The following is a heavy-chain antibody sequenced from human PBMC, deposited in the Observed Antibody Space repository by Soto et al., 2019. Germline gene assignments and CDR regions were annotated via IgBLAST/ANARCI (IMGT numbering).Heavy chain of an antibody. D-gene: IGHD6-19*01. CDR1: GYSFINYY. CDR2: ISPKSGVT. Sequence: ASVKVSCKASGYSFINYYTHWVRRAPGQGFEWMGRISPKSGVTDYAQKFQGRVTMTRDTSISTAYMELSRLTSDDTAVYYCASAAVTGTAGLDFWGQGTQVTVSS. V-gene: IGHV1-2*02. J-gene: IGHJ4*02. CDR3: ASAAVTGTAGLDF.